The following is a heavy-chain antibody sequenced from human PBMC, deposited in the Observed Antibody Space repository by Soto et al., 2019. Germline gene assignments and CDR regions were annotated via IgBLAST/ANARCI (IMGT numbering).Heavy chain of an antibody. CDR3: ARWPQLEPRFDY. CDR2: IYYSGST. Sequence: QVQLQESGPGLVEPSQTLSLTCTISGGSTSSGGYYWSWFRQHPGKGLEWIGYIYYSGSTYYNPSLKSRVTISVVTSKNQFSLKLSSVTAADTAVYYCARWPQLEPRFDYWGQGTLVTVSS. D-gene: IGHD1-1*01. J-gene: IGHJ4*02. CDR1: GGSTSSGGYY. V-gene: IGHV4-31*03.